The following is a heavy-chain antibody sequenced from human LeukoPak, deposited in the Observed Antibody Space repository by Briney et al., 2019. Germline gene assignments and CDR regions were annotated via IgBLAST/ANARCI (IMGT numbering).Heavy chain of an antibody. Sequence: ASVKVSCKASGGTFSSYAISWVRQAPGQGLEWMGRIIPIFGTANYAQKFQGRVTITADESTSTAYMELSSLRSEDTAVYYCARDLKDTAMPDYNWFDPWGQGTLVTVSS. CDR1: GGTFSSYA. CDR2: IIPIFGTA. J-gene: IGHJ5*02. D-gene: IGHD5-18*01. CDR3: ARDLKDTAMPDYNWFDP. V-gene: IGHV1-69*13.